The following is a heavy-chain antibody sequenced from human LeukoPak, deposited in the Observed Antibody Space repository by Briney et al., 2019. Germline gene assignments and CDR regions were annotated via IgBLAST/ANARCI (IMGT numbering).Heavy chain of an antibody. CDR2: INTSNGNT. Sequence: ASVKVSCKASGHTFTSYGISWVRQAPGQGLEWMGWINTSNGNTNYAQKFQARATMTTDTSTSTAYMELRSLRSDDTAVYYCARDLRSLGTSGWYGGYWGQGTLVTVSS. CDR3: ARDLRSLGTSGWYGGY. D-gene: IGHD6-19*01. V-gene: IGHV1-18*01. J-gene: IGHJ4*02. CDR1: GHTFTSYG.